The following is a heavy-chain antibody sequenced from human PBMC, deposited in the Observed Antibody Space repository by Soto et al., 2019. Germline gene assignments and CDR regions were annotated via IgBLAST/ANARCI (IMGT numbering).Heavy chain of an antibody. V-gene: IGHV3-23*01. CDR3: ARRAFGSSRSFDL. D-gene: IGHD6-6*01. CDR1: GFAFSSHP. Sequence: GGSLRLSCAASGFAFSSHPMSWVRQAPERGLEWVSGISDGGDLTYNADSVKGRFTISRDNSKNILFLQMNSLRAEDTALYYCARRAFGSSRSFDLWGQGTMATVSS. CDR2: ISDGGDLT. J-gene: IGHJ3*01.